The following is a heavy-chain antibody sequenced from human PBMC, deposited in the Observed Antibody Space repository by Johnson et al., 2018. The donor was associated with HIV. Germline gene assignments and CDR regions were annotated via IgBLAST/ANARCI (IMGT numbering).Heavy chain of an antibody. Sequence: VQLVESGGGLVQPGGSLRLSCAASGFTFSSYAMNWVRQAPGKGLEWVSAISGRGCSTYYEDSVKGRFTISRDNSKNTLYLQMNSLRAEDTALYYCAKVVTSSSSWQDDAFDIWGQGTVVTVSS. CDR1: GFTFSSYA. J-gene: IGHJ3*02. CDR2: ISGRGCST. CDR3: AKVVTSSSSWQDDAFDI. D-gene: IGHD6-13*01. V-gene: IGHV3-23*04.